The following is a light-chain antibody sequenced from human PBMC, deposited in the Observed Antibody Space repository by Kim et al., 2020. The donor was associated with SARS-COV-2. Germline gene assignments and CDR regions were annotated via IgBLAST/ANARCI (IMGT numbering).Light chain of an antibody. CDR3: QSYDDNIWV. CDR1: SGSIVSEF. CDR2: DDH. V-gene: IGLV6-57*03. Sequence: GKTVIISCTRRSGSIVSEFVQWFQQRPGSAPTTVIYDDHKRPSGVPDRFSGSVDSSSNSASLTISGLRTEDEADYYCQSYDDNIWVFGGGTQLTVL. J-gene: IGLJ3*02.